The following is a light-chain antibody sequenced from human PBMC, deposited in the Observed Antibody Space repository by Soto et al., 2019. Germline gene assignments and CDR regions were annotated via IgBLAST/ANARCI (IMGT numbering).Light chain of an antibody. V-gene: IGKV3-20*01. Sequence: IVLTQSPGTLSLSPGERATLSCRASQSVASTYLGWYQQKPGQAPRLLIYGASSRATGIPDRFSGSGSGTDFTLTISRLEPEDFAVYYCQQYGASSWTFGQVTMVEIK. J-gene: IGKJ1*01. CDR1: QSVASTY. CDR3: QQYGASSWT. CDR2: GAS.